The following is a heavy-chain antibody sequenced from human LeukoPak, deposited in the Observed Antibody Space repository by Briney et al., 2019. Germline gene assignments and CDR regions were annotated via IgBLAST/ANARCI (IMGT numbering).Heavy chain of an antibody. CDR1: GFTFSSYG. Sequence: QPGRSLRLSCAASGFTFSSYGMHWVRQAPGKGLEWVAVISYDGSNKYYADSVKGRFTISRDNSKNTLYLQMNSLRAEDTAVYYCAKDYHAQLGFRMAAGAFDIWGQGTMVTVSS. J-gene: IGHJ3*02. D-gene: IGHD7-27*01. CDR3: AKDYHAQLGFRMAAGAFDI. CDR2: ISYDGSNK. V-gene: IGHV3-30*18.